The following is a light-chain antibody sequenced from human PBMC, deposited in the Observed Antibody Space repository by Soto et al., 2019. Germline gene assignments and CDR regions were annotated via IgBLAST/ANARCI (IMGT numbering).Light chain of an antibody. J-gene: IGKJ5*01. V-gene: IGKV1-5*03. CDR2: KTS. Sequence: DIQMTQSPSTLSASVGDGVTITCRASQTISGWLAWYQQKPGKAPKLLIYKTSDLESGVPSRFNGSGSGTEFTLTISSLQPDDFATYYCQQYNSYPYTFGQGTRLEIK. CDR3: QQYNSYPYT. CDR1: QTISGW.